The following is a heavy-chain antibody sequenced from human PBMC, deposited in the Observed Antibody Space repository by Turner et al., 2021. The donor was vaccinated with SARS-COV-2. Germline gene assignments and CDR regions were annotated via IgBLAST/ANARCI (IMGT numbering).Heavy chain of an antibody. V-gene: IGHV4-39*01. D-gene: IGHD5-12*01. Sequence: QLQLQESGPGLVKPSETLSLTCTVSGASISSSSYYWGWIRQPPGKGLEWIGSIYYSGSTYYNPSLKSRVTISVDTSKNQCSLKLSSVTAADTAVYYCATTPWLRGHFDYWGQGTLVTVSS. J-gene: IGHJ4*02. CDR1: GASISSSSYY. CDR3: ATTPWLRGHFDY. CDR2: IYYSGST.